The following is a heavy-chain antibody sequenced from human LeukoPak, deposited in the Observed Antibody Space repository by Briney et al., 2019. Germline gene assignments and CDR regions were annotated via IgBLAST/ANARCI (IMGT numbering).Heavy chain of an antibody. CDR1: GFTFSSYS. D-gene: IGHD3-10*02. Sequence: GGSLRLSCAASGFTFSSYSMNWVRQAPGKGLEWVSYISSSGSTIYYADSVKGRFTISRDNAKNSLYLQMDSLRVEDTAVYYCAELGITMIGGVWGKGTTVTISS. CDR3: AELGITMIGGV. CDR2: ISSSGSTI. J-gene: IGHJ6*04. V-gene: IGHV3-48*04.